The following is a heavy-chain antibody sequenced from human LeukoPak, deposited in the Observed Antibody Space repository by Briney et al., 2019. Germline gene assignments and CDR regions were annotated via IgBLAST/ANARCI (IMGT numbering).Heavy chain of an antibody. CDR3: ARESFSGWYDDD. CDR2: ISSSSTYI. V-gene: IGHV3-21*01. D-gene: IGHD6-19*01. Sequence: GGSLRLSCAASGFTFSSYSMNWVRQAPGKGLEWVSSISSSSTYIYYAGSVKGRFTTSRDNAKNSLYLQMNSLRGEDTAVYYCARESFSGWYDDDWGKGTLVTVSS. J-gene: IGHJ4*02. CDR1: GFTFSSYS.